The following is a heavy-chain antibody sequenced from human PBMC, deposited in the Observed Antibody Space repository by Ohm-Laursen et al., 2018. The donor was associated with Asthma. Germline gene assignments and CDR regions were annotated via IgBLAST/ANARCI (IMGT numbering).Heavy chain of an antibody. V-gene: IGHV1-18*01. CDR2: ISAYNGNT. J-gene: IGHJ6*02. D-gene: IGHD5-18*01. CDR1: GYTFTSYG. Sequence: SVKVSCKASGYTFTSYGISWVRQAPGQGLEWMGWISAYNGNTNYAQKLQGRVTMTTDTSTSTAYMELRSLRSDDTAVNYCARALSHTAAMVTEYYYYGMDVWGQGTTVTVSS. CDR3: ARALSHTAAMVTEYYYYGMDV.